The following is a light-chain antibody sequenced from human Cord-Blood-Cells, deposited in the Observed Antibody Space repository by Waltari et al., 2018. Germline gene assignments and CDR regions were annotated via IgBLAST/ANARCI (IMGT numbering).Light chain of an antibody. CDR2: AAS. V-gene: IGKV1-8*01. Sequence: AIRMTQSPSSCSASTGDRVTITCRASQGISSYFAWYQQKPGKAPKLLIYAASTLQRGVPSRFSGSGSGTDFTLTISCLQSEDFATYYCQPYYIYPLTFGPGTKVDIK. CDR3: QPYYIYPLT. CDR1: QGISSY. J-gene: IGKJ3*01.